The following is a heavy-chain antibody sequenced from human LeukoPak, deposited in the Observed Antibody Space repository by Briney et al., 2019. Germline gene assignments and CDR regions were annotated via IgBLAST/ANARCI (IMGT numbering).Heavy chain of an antibody. CDR2: INPNSGGT. D-gene: IGHD3-3*01. CDR3: ARETKLEWLLIFDY. CDR1: GYTFTGYY. V-gene: IGHV1-2*06. Sequence: ASVKVSCKASGYTFTGYYLHWVRQAPGQGPEWMGRINPNSGGTNYAQKFQGRVTMTRDTSINTAYMELSGLRSDDTAVYYCARETKLEWLLIFDYWGQGTLVTVSS. J-gene: IGHJ4*02.